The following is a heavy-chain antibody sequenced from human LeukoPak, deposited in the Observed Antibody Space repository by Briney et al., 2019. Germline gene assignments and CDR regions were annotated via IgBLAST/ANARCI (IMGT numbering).Heavy chain of an antibody. J-gene: IGHJ5*02. Sequence: GASVKVSCKASGYTFSSYGISWVRQAPGQGLEWMGWIKPNSGGTRSAQKFQGRVTMTRDTSISTAYMELSSLRYDDTAVYYCATNILVRDIINWFDPWGQGTLVTVSS. V-gene: IGHV1-2*02. CDR3: ATNILVRDIINWFDP. D-gene: IGHD3-10*01. CDR1: GYTFSSYG. CDR2: IKPNSGGT.